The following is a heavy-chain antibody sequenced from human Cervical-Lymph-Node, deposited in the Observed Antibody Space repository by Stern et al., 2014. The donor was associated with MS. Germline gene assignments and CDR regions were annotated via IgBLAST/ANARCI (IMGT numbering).Heavy chain of an antibody. CDR3: GRSLETGQWPVPSDY. J-gene: IGHJ4*02. Sequence: VQLVQSGSGLQKPGASVKVSCRASGNTFTEYAINWVRQAPGQGLEWMGWINTNTGSPRYAQGFTGRFVFSLDTSVSTAYLQISDLKAEDTAVYYCGRSLETGQWPVPSDYWGQGTLVTVSS. CDR2: INTNTGSP. D-gene: IGHD6-19*01. CDR1: GNTFTEYA. V-gene: IGHV7-4-1*02.